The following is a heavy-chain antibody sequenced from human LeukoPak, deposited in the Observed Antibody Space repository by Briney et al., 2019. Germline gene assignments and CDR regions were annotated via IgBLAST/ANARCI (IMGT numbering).Heavy chain of an antibody. D-gene: IGHD3-10*02. CDR1: GFTFGSYS. J-gene: IGHJ6*04. Sequence: GGSLRLSCAASGFTFGSYSMNWVRQAPGKGLEWVSYISSSGSTIYYADSVKGRFTISRDNAKNSLYLQMNSLRAEDTAVYYCAELGITMIGGVWGKGTTVTISS. V-gene: IGHV3-48*04. CDR3: AELGITMIGGV. CDR2: ISSSGSTI.